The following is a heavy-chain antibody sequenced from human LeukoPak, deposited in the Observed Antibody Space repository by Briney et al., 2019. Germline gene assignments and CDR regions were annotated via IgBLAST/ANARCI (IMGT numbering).Heavy chain of an antibody. V-gene: IGHV4-39*07. CDR3: ARLLRVGYCSTTTCNWFDP. J-gene: IGHJ5*02. CDR1: GGSISSTSYY. Sequence: PSETLSLTCVVSGGSISSTSYYWGWIRQPPGKGLEWIGNIYYSGSTYHSPSLKSRVTISVDTSKNQFSLKLSSVTAADTAVYYCARLLRVGYCSTTTCNWFDPWGQGTLVTVSS. CDR2: IYYSGST. D-gene: IGHD2-2*03.